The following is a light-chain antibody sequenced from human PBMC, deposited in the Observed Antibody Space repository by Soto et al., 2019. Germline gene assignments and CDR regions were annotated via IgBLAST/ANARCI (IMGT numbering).Light chain of an antibody. CDR2: DVS. CDR3: SSYTSSSTFYS. V-gene: IGLV2-14*01. CDR1: SSDVGGYNY. J-gene: IGLJ1*01. Sequence: QSALTQPASVSGSPGQSITISCTGTSSDVGGYNYVSWYQQHPGKAPKLMIYDVSNRPSGVSNRFSGSKSGNTASLPISGLQAEDEAVYSCSSYTSSSTFYSFGPGTKFPVL.